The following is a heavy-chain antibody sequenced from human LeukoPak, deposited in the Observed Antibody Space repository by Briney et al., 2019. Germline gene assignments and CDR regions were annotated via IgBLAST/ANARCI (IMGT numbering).Heavy chain of an antibody. D-gene: IGHD6-13*01. Sequence: GESLSLSCAASGLTLSSLWMRWVGPAPGRGGEWVAYIKQGGSEKHYVDSVKGRFTTPRDNATKSLYLQMNRLRAEDTAVSYCDRDRHHSSSSYSHYEYYMDVWGKGTTVTISS. CDR3: DRDRHHSSSSYSHYEYYMDV. CDR2: IKQGGSEK. CDR1: GLTLSSLW. V-gene: IGHV3-7*01. J-gene: IGHJ6*03.